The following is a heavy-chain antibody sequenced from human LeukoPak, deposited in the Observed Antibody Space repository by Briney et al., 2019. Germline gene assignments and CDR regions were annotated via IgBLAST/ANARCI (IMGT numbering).Heavy chain of an antibody. CDR3: ARDHGGYYDSRGYFDY. CDR2: IKEDGNEK. J-gene: IGHJ4*02. CDR1: GFTFSSYW. V-gene: IGHV3-7*01. Sequence: GGSLRLSCAASGFTFSSYWMSWVRQAPGTGLEWVANIKEDGNEKYYVDSVKGRFTISRDNAKNSLYLQMNSLRAEDTAVYYCARDHGGYYDSRGYFDYWGQGTLVTVSS. D-gene: IGHD3-22*01.